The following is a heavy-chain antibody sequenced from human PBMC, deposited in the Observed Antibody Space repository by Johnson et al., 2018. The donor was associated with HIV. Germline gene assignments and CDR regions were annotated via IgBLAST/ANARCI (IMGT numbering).Heavy chain of an antibody. J-gene: IGHJ3*02. Sequence: VQLVESGGGVVRPGGSLRLSCAASGFTFGDYGMSWVRQPPGTGLEWVANIKQDGSEKYYVDSVKGRFTISRDNAKNSLYLQMNSLRAEDTAVYYFARDFLRLLDAFDIWGQGTMVTVSS. CDR1: GFTFGDYG. V-gene: IGHV3-7*01. CDR3: ARDFLRLLDAFDI. D-gene: IGHD3-16*01. CDR2: IKQDGSEK.